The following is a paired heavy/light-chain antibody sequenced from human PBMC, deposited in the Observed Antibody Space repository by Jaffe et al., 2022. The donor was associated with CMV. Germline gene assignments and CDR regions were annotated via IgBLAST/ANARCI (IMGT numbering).Light chain of an antibody. CDR2: GEN. CDR1: SLRRFY. CDR3: NSRDSSGYHQV. Sequence: SSELTQDPAVSVALGQTVRITCQGDSLRRFYASWYQQKPGQAPVVVIYGENNRPSGIPDRFSASNSGNTASLTITGAQAEDEADYHCNSRDSSGYHQVFGGGTKLTVL. V-gene: IGLV3-19*01. J-gene: IGLJ3*02.
Heavy chain of an antibody. D-gene: IGHD3-22*01. Sequence: QVQLQESGPGLVKPSETLSLTCTVSGGSISSYYWTWIRQPPGKGLEWIGYIYNTGSTSYNPSVKSRVTISIDTSKKQFSLRLSSVTAADTAVYYCVRGSGEYYDTRGYYYGWFDPWGQGTLVTVSS. CDR1: GGSISSYY. V-gene: IGHV4-59*01. CDR3: VRGSGEYYDTRGYYYGWFDP. J-gene: IGHJ5*02. CDR2: IYNTGST.